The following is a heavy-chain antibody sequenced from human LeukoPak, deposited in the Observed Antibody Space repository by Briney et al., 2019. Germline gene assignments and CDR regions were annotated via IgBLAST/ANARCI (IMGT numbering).Heavy chain of an antibody. D-gene: IGHD3-10*01. CDR3: ARDQTYSGSGIYTYFDY. Sequence: SETLSLTCTVSGGSISSYYWSRIRQPPGKGLEWIGYIYYSGSTNYNPSPKSRVTISVDTSKNHFSLKLSSVTAAGTAVYYCARDQTYSGSGIYTYFDYWGQGILVTVSS. CDR2: IYYSGST. J-gene: IGHJ4*02. CDR1: GGSISSYY. V-gene: IGHV4-59*12.